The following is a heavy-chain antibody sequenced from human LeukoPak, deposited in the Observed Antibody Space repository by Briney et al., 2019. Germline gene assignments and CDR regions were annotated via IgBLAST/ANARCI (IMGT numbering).Heavy chain of an antibody. V-gene: IGHV1-69*05. CDR3: ASDIGGTTPLFDY. Sequence: RASVKVSCKASGYTFTGYYMHWVRQAPGQGLEWMGRIIPIFGTANYAQKFQGRVTITTDESTSTAYMELSSLRSEDTAVYYCASDIGGTTPLFDYWGQGTLVTVSS. CDR1: GYTFTGYY. D-gene: IGHD1-26*01. J-gene: IGHJ4*02. CDR2: IIPIFGTA.